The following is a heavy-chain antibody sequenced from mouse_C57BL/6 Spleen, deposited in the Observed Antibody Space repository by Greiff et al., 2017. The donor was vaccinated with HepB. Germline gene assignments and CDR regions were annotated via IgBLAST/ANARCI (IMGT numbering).Heavy chain of an antibody. CDR3: ARGPLLRYHTGYFDV. J-gene: IGHJ1*03. CDR2: INPNNGGT. V-gene: IGHV1-18*01. CDR1: GYTFTDYN. D-gene: IGHD1-1*01. Sequence: EVQLQQSGPELVKPGASVKIPCKASGYTFTDYNMDWVKQSHGKSLEWIGDINPNNGGTIYNQKFKGKATLTVDKSSSTAYMELRSLTSEDTAVYYCARGPLLRYHTGYFDVWGTGTTVTVSS.